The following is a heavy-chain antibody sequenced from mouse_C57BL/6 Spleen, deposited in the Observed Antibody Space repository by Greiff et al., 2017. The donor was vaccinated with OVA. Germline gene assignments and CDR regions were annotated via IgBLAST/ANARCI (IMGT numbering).Heavy chain of an antibody. D-gene: IGHD2-1*01. V-gene: IGHV1-69*01. CDR3: ALYGNYGY. CDR2: IDPSDSST. J-gene: IGHJ2*01. Sequence: QVQLQQPGAELVMPGASVKLSCKASGYTFTSYWMHWVKQRPGQGLEWIGEIDPSDSSTNYKQKFKGKSTLTVEKSSSTAYMQLSSLTSEYSAVYYCALYGNYGYWGQGTTLTVSS. CDR1: GYTFTSYW.